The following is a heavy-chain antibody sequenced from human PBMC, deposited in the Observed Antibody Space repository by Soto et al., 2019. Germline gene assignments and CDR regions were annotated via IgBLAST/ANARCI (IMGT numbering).Heavy chain of an antibody. CDR2: IYYSGST. Sequence: NLSLTCTVSGGSISRGGYYWSWIRQNPGKGLEWIGYIYYSGSTYYNPSLKSRVTISVDTSKNQFSLKLSSVTAADTAVYYCARIKLEPTGNWFDPRGQGTLVTVSP. CDR3: ARIKLEPTGNWFDP. D-gene: IGHD1-1*01. V-gene: IGHV4-31*03. J-gene: IGHJ5*02. CDR1: GGSISRGGYY.